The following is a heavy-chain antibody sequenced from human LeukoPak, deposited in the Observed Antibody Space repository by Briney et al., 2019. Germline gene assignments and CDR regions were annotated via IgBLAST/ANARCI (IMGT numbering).Heavy chain of an antibody. D-gene: IGHD6-6*01. Sequence: EASVKVSCKASGYTFTSYYMHWVRQAPGQGLEWVGIITHSGCSTNYAQKLQGRVTMTRDTSTSTVYMELSSLRSEDTAVYYCARDGPRIVALGEDFDYWGQGTLVTVSS. J-gene: IGHJ4*02. CDR2: ITHSGCST. CDR1: GYTFTSYY. V-gene: IGHV1-46*04. CDR3: ARDGPRIVALGEDFDY.